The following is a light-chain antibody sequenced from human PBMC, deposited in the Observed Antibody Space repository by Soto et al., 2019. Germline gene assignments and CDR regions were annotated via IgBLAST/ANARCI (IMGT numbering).Light chain of an antibody. Sequence: MTQSTATLSVSPGERVTLSFRTSHSVNSHVAWYQQKPGQAPRLLLYGASTRATGIPVRFSGSGFGTEFTLTISSLQSEDFAVYYCQQYKNWPLFGQGTRLEIK. J-gene: IGKJ5*01. CDR1: HSVNSH. CDR3: QQYKNWPL. CDR2: GAS. V-gene: IGKV3-15*01.